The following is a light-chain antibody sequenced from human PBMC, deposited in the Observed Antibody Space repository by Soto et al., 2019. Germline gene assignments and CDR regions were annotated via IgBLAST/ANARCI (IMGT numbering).Light chain of an antibody. CDR2: GAS. J-gene: IGKJ5*01. Sequence: EIVLAQSPATLSLSPGERATLSCGASQSLSSSYLALYQQKPGQAPRLLIYGASSRATGIPDRFSGSGSGTDFTLTISRLEPEDFAVYYCQQYGSSPITFGQGTRLEI. V-gene: IGKV3-20*01. CDR1: QSLSSSY. CDR3: QQYGSSPIT.